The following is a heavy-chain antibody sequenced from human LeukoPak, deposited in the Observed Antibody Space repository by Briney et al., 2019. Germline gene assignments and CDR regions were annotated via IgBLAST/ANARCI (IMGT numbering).Heavy chain of an antibody. D-gene: IGHD4-23*01. CDR3: ARVPTVGWRRSLNFDY. CDR1: GGSFSGYY. Sequence: PSETLSLTCAVYGGSFSGYYWSWIRQPPGKGLEWIGEINHSGSTNYNPSLKSRVTISVDTSKNQFSLKLSSVTAADTAVYYCARVPTVGWRRSLNFDYWGQGTLVTVSS. V-gene: IGHV4-34*01. CDR2: INHSGST. J-gene: IGHJ4*02.